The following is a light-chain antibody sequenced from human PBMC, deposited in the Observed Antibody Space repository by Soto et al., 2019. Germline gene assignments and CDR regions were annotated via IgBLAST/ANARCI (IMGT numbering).Light chain of an antibody. V-gene: IGLV2-14*01. CDR1: FSDVGGYDY. J-gene: IGLJ1*01. CDR2: EVT. CDR3: SSHTRGSTWA. Sequence: QSVLTQPASVTGSPGQSIAISKKGTFSDVGGYDYVSWYQQHPDKAPKLMIYEVTKRPSGVSNRFSGSKSGNTASLTISGLQFEDEADYYCSSHTRGSTWAFGRGSKVPVL.